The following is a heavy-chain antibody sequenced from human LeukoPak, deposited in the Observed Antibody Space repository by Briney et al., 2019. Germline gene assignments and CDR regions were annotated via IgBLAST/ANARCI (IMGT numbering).Heavy chain of an antibody. CDR1: GFTFSSYW. Sequence: GGSLRLSCAASGFTFSSYWMHWVRQAPGKGLEWVAVISYDGSNKYYADSVKGRFTISRDNSKNTLYLQMNSLRAEDTAVYYCAREGGGQWLVRGNFDYWGQGTLVTVSS. V-gene: IGHV3-30-3*01. J-gene: IGHJ4*02. CDR3: AREGGGQWLVRGNFDY. D-gene: IGHD6-19*01. CDR2: ISYDGSNK.